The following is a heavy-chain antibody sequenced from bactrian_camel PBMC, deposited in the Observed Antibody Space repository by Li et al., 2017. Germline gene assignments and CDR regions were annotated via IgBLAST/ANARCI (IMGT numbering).Heavy chain of an antibody. D-gene: IGHD3*01. J-gene: IGHJ4*01. CDR1: KFTYEPNC. V-gene: IGHV3S9*01. Sequence: HVQLVESGGGSVQAGGSLRLSCTVSKFTYEPNCMAWFRQIPGNAREGLATFDRDGRTGYLDSVKDRFTISRDGTKNTVYLQMNKLKPEDTAMYYCGASRVIMTPTQALTTSSLFRFWGQGTQVTVS. CDR3: GASRVIMTPTQALTTSSLFRF. CDR2: FDRDGRT.